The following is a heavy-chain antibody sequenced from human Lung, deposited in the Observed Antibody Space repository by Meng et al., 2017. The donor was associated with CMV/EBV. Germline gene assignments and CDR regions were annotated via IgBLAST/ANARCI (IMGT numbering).Heavy chain of an antibody. J-gene: IGHJ4*02. CDR1: GFNFVDYA. Sequence: SCTASGFNFVDYAMSWVRQAPGKGPEWLGFIRSEGYGGTREYAASVKGRFTISRDDSKSIAYLQMDSLNTEDTALYYCTTGGGGSHGYPYYCDYWXQGAXVTVSS. CDR3: TTGGGGSHGYPYYCDY. V-gene: IGHV3-49*04. D-gene: IGHD5-18*01. CDR2: IRSEGYGGTR.